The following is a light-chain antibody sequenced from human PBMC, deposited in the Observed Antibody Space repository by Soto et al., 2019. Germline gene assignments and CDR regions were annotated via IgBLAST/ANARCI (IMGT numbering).Light chain of an antibody. CDR3: QSYDSSLSAVV. J-gene: IGLJ2*01. Sequence: QSALTQPPSVSGAPGQRVTISCTGSSSNIGAGYDVHWYKQLPGTAPKLLIYGNSNRPSGVPDRFSGSASGTSASLAITGLQAEDEADYYCQSYDSSLSAVVIGGGTQLTVL. V-gene: IGLV1-40*01. CDR1: SSNIGAGYD. CDR2: GNS.